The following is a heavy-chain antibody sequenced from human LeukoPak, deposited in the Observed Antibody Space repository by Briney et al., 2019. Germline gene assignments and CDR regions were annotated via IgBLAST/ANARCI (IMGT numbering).Heavy chain of an antibody. J-gene: IGHJ5*02. CDR2: ISGSGGST. Sequence: TGGSLRLSCAASGFTFSSYAMSWVRQAPGEGLEWVSAISGSGGSTYYADSVKGRFTISRDNSKNTLYLQMNSLRAEDTAVYYCAKDRGGYCSSTSCYTGIGWLDPWGQGTLVTVSS. CDR3: AKDRGGYCSSTSCYTGIGWLDP. D-gene: IGHD2-2*02. V-gene: IGHV3-23*01. CDR1: GFTFSSYA.